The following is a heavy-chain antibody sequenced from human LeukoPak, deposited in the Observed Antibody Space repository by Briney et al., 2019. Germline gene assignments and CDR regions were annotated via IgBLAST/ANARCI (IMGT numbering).Heavy chain of an antibody. CDR3: ARDPGTDGSSWYVLDN. Sequence: GGSLRLSCAASGFTFDDYGMSWVRQAPGKGLEWVSGINWNGGSTGYADSVKGRFTISRDNAKNSLYLQMNSLRAEDTALYYCARDPGTDGSSWYVLDNWGQGTLVTVSA. J-gene: IGHJ4*02. CDR2: INWNGGST. V-gene: IGHV3-20*04. D-gene: IGHD6-13*01. CDR1: GFTFDDYG.